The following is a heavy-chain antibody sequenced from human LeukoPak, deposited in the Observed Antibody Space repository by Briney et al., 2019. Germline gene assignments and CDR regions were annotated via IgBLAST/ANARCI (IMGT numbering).Heavy chain of an antibody. J-gene: IGHJ6*03. V-gene: IGHV1-18*01. Sequence: NGNTNYAQKLQGRVTMTTDTSTSTAYMELRSLRSDDTAVYYCAREGAVGSSSWHGDYYMDVWGKGTTVTVSS. D-gene: IGHD6-13*01. CDR2: NGNT. CDR3: AREGAVGSSSWHGDYYMDV.